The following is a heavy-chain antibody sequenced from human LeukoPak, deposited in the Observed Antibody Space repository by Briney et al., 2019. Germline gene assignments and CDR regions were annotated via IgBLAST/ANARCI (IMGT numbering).Heavy chain of an antibody. D-gene: IGHD3-22*01. V-gene: IGHV3-7*01. Sequence: GGSLGLSCAASGFTFSSYWMSWVRQAPGKGLEWVANIKQDGSEKYYVDSVKGRFTISRDNAKNSLYLQVNSLRAEDTAVYYCARVHYDSSGYYEGRSFWFDPWGQGTLVTVSS. CDR2: IKQDGSEK. CDR3: ARVHYDSSGYYEGRSFWFDP. J-gene: IGHJ5*02. CDR1: GFTFSSYW.